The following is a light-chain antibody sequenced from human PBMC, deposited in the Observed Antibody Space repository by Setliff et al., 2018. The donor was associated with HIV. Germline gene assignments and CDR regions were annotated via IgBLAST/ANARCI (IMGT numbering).Light chain of an antibody. V-gene: IGLV2-23*01. CDR2: QAS. Sequence: QSALTQPASVSGSPGQSITFSCTGTSGDVGRYNLVSWYQQQPGKPPKLMIYQASKRPSGVSNRFSGSKSGNTASLTISGLQAEDEADYYCCSNTGSNTYVFGTGTKVTVL. CDR1: SGDVGRYNL. J-gene: IGLJ1*01. CDR3: CSNTGSNTYV.